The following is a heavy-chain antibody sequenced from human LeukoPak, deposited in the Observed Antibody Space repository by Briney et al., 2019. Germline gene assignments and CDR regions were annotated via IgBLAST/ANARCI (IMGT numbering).Heavy chain of an antibody. J-gene: IGHJ4*02. Sequence: ASVKVSCKVSGYTFTSYYMHWVRQAPGQGLEWMGIINPSGGSTSYAQKFQGRVTMTRDTSTSTVYMELSSLRSEDTAVYYCARDEVMATMDYWGQGTLVTVSS. CDR1: GYTFTSYY. CDR2: INPSGGST. D-gene: IGHD5-24*01. CDR3: ARDEVMATMDY. V-gene: IGHV1-46*01.